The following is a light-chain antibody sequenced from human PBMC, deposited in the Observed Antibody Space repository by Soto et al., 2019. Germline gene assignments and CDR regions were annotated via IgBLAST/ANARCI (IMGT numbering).Light chain of an antibody. Sequence: EIVLTQSPATLSLSPGDRATLSCRASQSVSTFLAWYQQKPGQAPRLLMYGASIRAAGVPDRFSGSGSGTEFTLTISRLEPEDFTVYYCHHYETFGQGTKVDIK. V-gene: IGKV3-20*01. CDR2: GAS. CDR3: HHYET. CDR1: QSVSTF. J-gene: IGKJ1*01.